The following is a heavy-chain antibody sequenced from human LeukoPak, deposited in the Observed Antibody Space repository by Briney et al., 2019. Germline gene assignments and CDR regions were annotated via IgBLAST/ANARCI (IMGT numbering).Heavy chain of an antibody. CDR3: AGDRKHCSGGSCYSSPF. D-gene: IGHD2-15*01. CDR1: GFTFSSYW. J-gene: IGHJ6*02. CDR2: INSDGSST. Sequence: GGPLRLSCAASGFTFSSYWMHWVRQAPGKGLVWVSRINSDGSSTSYADSVKGRFTISRDNAKNTLYLQMNSLRAEDTAVYYCAGDRKHCSGGSCYSSPFWGQGTTVTVSS. V-gene: IGHV3-74*01.